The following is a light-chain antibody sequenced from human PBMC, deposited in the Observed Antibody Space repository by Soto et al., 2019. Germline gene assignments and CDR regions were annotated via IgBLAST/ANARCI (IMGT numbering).Light chain of an antibody. CDR3: QQRSNWPPGYT. CDR1: QSVNRY. J-gene: IGKJ2*01. Sequence: EIVLTQSPATLSLSPGEGATLSCRASQSVNRYLAWYQQKPGQAPRLLIYDASSRAIGTPARFIGSGSGTDFSLTISSLEPEDSAVYYCQQRSNWPPGYTFGHGTKLEIK. V-gene: IGKV3-11*01. CDR2: DAS.